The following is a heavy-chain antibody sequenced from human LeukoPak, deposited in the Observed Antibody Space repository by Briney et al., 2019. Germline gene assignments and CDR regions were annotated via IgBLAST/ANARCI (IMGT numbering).Heavy chain of an antibody. CDR2: ISAYNGNT. V-gene: IGHV1-18*01. D-gene: IGHD5-18*01. J-gene: IGHJ4*02. Sequence: ASVKVSCKASGYTFTSYGISWVRQAPGQGLEWMGWISAYNGNTNYAQKLQGRVTMTTDTSTSTAYMELRRLRSDDTAVYYCARDLRRGYSYDLNKGSFDYWGQGTLVTVSS. CDR3: ARDLRRGYSYDLNKGSFDY. CDR1: GYTFTSYG.